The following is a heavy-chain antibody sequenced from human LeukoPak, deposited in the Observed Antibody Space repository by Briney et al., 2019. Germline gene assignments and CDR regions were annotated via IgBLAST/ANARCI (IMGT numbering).Heavy chain of an antibody. Sequence: GRSLRPSCAASGFTFDAYAMHWVRQAPGKGLEWVSGISWNSGTIGYADSVKGRFTISRDNAKNSLYLQMNSLRAEDTALYFCAVDLYSSVWYGAFDMWGQGTMVTVST. J-gene: IGHJ3*02. CDR3: AVDLYSSVWYGAFDM. V-gene: IGHV3-9*01. D-gene: IGHD6-19*01. CDR1: GFTFDAYA. CDR2: ISWNSGTI.